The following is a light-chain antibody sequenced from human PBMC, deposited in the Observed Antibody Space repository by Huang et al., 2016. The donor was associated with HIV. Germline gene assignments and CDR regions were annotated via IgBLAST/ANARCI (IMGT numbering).Light chain of an antibody. Sequence: EIVMTQSPATLSVSPGGGATLSGRASQHVRSNLAWYQQTPCQAPRLLIYDTSTRASGVPARFSGSGSVTEFTLTSSGRQSEDFAVYYCQQYDNWRPGLTFGGGTKVEI. CDR3: QQYDNWRPGLT. CDR2: DTS. V-gene: IGKV3D-15*01. CDR1: QHVRSN. J-gene: IGKJ4*01.